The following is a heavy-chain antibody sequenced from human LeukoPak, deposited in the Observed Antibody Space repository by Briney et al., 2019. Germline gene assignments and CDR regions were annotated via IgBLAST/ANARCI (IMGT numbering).Heavy chain of an antibody. Sequence: QSGGSLRLSCVGSGFIFSDYWMTWVRQAPGEGLEWVAFIRYDGSNKYYADSVKGRFTISRDNSKNTLYLQMNSLRAEDTAVYYCAKDSGLLRFLPYYYMDVWGKGTTVTVSS. CDR3: AKDSGLLRFLPYYYMDV. CDR1: GFIFSDYW. V-gene: IGHV3-30*02. D-gene: IGHD3-3*01. CDR2: IRYDGSNK. J-gene: IGHJ6*03.